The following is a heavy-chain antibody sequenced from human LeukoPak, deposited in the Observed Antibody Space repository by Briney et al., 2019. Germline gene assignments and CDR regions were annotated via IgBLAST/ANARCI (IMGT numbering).Heavy chain of an antibody. Sequence: GGSLRLSCAASGFTFNNYGMHWVRQAPGKGLEWVAVISYDGSNKYYADSVKGRFTISRDNSKNTLYLQVNSLRAEDTAVYYCAKAFGWELTDSVDYWGQGTLVTVSS. V-gene: IGHV3-30*18. J-gene: IGHJ4*02. CDR1: GFTFNNYG. CDR3: AKAFGWELTDSVDY. CDR2: ISYDGSNK. D-gene: IGHD1-26*01.